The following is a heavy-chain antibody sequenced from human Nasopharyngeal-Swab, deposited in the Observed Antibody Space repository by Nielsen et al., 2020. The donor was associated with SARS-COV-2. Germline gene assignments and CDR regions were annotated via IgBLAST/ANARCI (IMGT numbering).Heavy chain of an antibody. D-gene: IGHD4/OR15-4a*01. V-gene: IGHV3-73*01. J-gene: IGHJ4*02. CDR2: IGDKAHNYAT. CDR3: TTDYYFGY. Sequence: VRQMPGKGLEWVGRIGDKAHNYATTYAASVKGRFTISRDDSKNTAFLQMDSLNTEDTALYYCTTDYYFGYWGQGTLVTVSS.